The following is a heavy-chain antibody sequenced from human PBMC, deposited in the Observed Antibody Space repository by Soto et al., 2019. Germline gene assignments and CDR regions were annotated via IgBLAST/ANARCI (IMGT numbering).Heavy chain of an antibody. J-gene: IGHJ4*02. CDR3: ESSCSGGSFCLHCLDH. CDR1: GGSISSGGYY. D-gene: IGHD2-15*01. Sequence: PSETLSLTCTVSGGSISSGGYYWSWIRQHPGKGLEWIGYIYYSGSTYYNPSLKSRVTISVDTSKNQFSLKLSSVTAADTAVDYCESSCSGGSFCLHCLDHWGQGTMVPV. CDR2: IYYSGST. V-gene: IGHV4-31*03.